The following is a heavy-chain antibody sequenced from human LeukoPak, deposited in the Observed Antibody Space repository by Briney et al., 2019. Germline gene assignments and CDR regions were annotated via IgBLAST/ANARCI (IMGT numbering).Heavy chain of an antibody. CDR3: ARERWTYYYYMDV. CDR1: GGSFSSYY. CDR2: IYTSGST. J-gene: IGHJ6*03. D-gene: IGHD3/OR15-3a*01. V-gene: IGHV4-4*07. Sequence: SETLSLTCAVYGGSFSSYYWSWIRQPAGKGLEWIGRIYTSGSTNYNPSLKSRVTMSVDTSKNQFSLKLSSVTAADTAVYYCARERWTYYYYMDVWGKGTTVTISS.